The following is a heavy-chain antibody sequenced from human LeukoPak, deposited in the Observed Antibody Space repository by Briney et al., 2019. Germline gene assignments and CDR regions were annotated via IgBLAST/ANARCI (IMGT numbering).Heavy chain of an antibody. CDR2: INSDGINT. CDR1: GFTFSNYW. V-gene: IGHV3-74*01. D-gene: IGHD4-17*01. Sequence: GGSLRLSCAASGFTFSNYWMHWVRQAPGKGLVWVSRINSDGINTSYADSVKGRFTISRDNAKNTLNLQMNSLRAEDTAVYYCAKDGTTVTTDYMDVWGKGTTVTVSS. J-gene: IGHJ6*03. CDR3: AKDGTTVTTDYMDV.